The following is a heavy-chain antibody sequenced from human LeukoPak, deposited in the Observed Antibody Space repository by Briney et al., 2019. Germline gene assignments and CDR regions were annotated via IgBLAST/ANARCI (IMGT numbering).Heavy chain of an antibody. Sequence: GGSLRLSCGASGFIFSSYAMHWVRQAQGKGLEWVAFIRYDGSNEFYADSVQGRFTISRDNSKNTLYLQMNSLRAEDTAVYYCAKDGFYFGSSDYYYFDYWGQGTLVTVSS. D-gene: IGHD3-22*01. CDR1: GFIFSSYA. CDR2: IRYDGSNE. J-gene: IGHJ4*02. CDR3: AKDGFYFGSSDYYYFDY. V-gene: IGHV3-30*02.